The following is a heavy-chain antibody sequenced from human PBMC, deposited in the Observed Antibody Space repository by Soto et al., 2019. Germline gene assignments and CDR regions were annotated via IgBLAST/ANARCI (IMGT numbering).Heavy chain of an antibody. Sequence: GASVKVSCKASGYTFTSYGISWVRQAPGQGLEWMGWISAYNGSTNYAQKLQGRVTMTTDTSTSTAYMELRSLRSDDTAVYYCAREITIFGVVGSHYGMDVWGQGTTVTVSS. CDR2: ISAYNGST. J-gene: IGHJ6*02. V-gene: IGHV1-18*01. D-gene: IGHD3-3*01. CDR1: GYTFTSYG. CDR3: AREITIFGVVGSHYGMDV.